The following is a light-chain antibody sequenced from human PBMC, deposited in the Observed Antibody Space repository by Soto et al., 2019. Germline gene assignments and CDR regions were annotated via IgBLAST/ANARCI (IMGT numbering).Light chain of an antibody. J-gene: IGKJ4*01. CDR2: GAS. Sequence: EIVMTQSPATLSVSPGERATLSCRASQSVSSNLAWYQQKPGQAPRLLIYGASTRATGIPARFSGSGSGTEFTLTISSLQYEDFAVYDCQQYNNWLTFGGGTKVEIK. CDR1: QSVSSN. CDR3: QQYNNWLT. V-gene: IGKV3-15*01.